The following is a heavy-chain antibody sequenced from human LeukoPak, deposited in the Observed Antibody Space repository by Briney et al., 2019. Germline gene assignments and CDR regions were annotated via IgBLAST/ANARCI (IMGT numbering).Heavy chain of an antibody. CDR3: AKENCSGGSCTSNWYNLDS. CDR1: GFPFSSSA. Sequence: PGGSLRLSCAASGFPFSSSAMSWVRQAPGKGLEWVSVISGAGGTTKYADSVKGRFTISRDNSKNTLYLQLISLRAEDTAVYYCAKENCSGGSCTSNWYNLDSWGQGTLVTVSS. CDR2: ISGAGGTT. V-gene: IGHV3-23*01. J-gene: IGHJ4*02. D-gene: IGHD2-15*01.